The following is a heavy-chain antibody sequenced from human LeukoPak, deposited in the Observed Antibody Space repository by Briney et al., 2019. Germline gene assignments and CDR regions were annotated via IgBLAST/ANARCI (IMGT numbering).Heavy chain of an antibody. V-gene: IGHV4-31*03. Sequence: SQTLSLTCTVSGGSISSGGYYWSWIRQHPGKGLEWIGYIYYSGSTYYNPSLKSRVTISVDTSKNQFSLKLSSVTAADTAVYYCARGGYYDSSGPGVFDYWGQGTLVTVSS. CDR3: ARGGYYDSSGPGVFDY. CDR1: GGSISSGGYY. CDR2: IYYSGST. J-gene: IGHJ4*02. D-gene: IGHD3-22*01.